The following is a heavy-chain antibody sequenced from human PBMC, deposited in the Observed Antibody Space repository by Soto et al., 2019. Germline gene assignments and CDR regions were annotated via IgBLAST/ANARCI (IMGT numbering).Heavy chain of an antibody. D-gene: IGHD2-2*01. Sequence: PSETLSLTCAVYGGSFSGYYWSWIRQPPGKGLEWIGEINHSGSTNYNPSLKSRVTISVDTSKNQFSLKLSSVTAADTAVYYCARLEGYCSSTSCGPLDYWGQGTLVTVSS. CDR1: GGSFSGYY. CDR3: ARLEGYCSSTSCGPLDY. V-gene: IGHV4-34*01. J-gene: IGHJ4*02. CDR2: INHSGST.